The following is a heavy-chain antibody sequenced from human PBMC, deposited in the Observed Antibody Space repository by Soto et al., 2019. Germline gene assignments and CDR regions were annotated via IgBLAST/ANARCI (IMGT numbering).Heavy chain of an antibody. D-gene: IGHD5-18*01. Sequence: QVQLVESGGGVVQPGRSLRLSCAASGFTFSSYGMHWVRQAPGKGLEWVAVIWYDGSNKYYADSVKGRFTISRDNSKNTLYLQMNSMRAEDTAVYYCEKEALVDTAMDTTGVDAFDIWGQGTMVTVSS. V-gene: IGHV3-33*06. J-gene: IGHJ3*02. CDR1: GFTFSSYG. CDR3: EKEALVDTAMDTTGVDAFDI. CDR2: IWYDGSNK.